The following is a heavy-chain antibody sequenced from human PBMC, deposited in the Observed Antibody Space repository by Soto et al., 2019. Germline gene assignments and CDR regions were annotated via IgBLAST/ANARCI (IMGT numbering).Heavy chain of an antibody. CDR3: ARQRWVFVPSYQPLPLYYFDY. Sequence: ETLSLTCTVSGGSISSSSYYWGWIRQPPGKGLEWIGSIYYSGSTYYNPSLKSRVTISVDTSKNQFSLKLSSVTAADTAVYYCARQRWVFVPSYQPLPLYYFDYWGQGTLVTVSS. V-gene: IGHV4-39*01. CDR1: GGSISSSSYY. D-gene: IGHD2-2*01. J-gene: IGHJ4*02. CDR2: IYYSGST.